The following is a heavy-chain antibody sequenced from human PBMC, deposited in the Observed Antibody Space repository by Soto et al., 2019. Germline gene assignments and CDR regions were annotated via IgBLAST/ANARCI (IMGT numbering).Heavy chain of an antibody. D-gene: IGHD2-15*01. CDR1: TFTFSDFG. V-gene: IGHV3-30*18. CDR2: ISYDGSDQ. Sequence: QVQVEEFGGGVVQPGRSLRLSCAGPTFTFSDFGFHWVRQAPGKGLEWVAMISYDGSDQYYGDSVQGRFTIYRDDSKNTVYLQMNRLRAKDTAMYYYAKSTNCNGGSCFPQYWGAVTLVTVSS. J-gene: IGHJ4*02. CDR3: AKSTNCNGGSCFPQY.